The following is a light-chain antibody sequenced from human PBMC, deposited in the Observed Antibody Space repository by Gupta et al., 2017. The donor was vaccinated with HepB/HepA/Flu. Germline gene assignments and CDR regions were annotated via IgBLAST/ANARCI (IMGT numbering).Light chain of an antibody. Sequence: DIQMTQSPSTLSASVGDRVTITCRASQNTGYWLAWFQQKPGKAPNLLISKTSTLESGVPSRFSGSRSGTEFTLTISSLQPDDFATYYCQQYNNYPWTFGQATKVQIK. J-gene: IGKJ1*01. V-gene: IGKV1-5*03. CDR3: QQYNNYPWT. CDR2: KTS. CDR1: QNTGYW.